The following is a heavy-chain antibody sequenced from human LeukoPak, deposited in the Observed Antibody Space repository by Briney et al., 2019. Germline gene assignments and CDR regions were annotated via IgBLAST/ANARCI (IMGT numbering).Heavy chain of an antibody. J-gene: IGHJ3*02. V-gene: IGHV3-9*01. CDR1: GFTFDDYA. CDR2: ISWNSGSI. CDR3: ATDYGSGSYYPPDAFDI. Sequence: GGSLRLSCAASGFTFDDYAMHWVRQAPGKGLEWVSGISWNSGSIGYADSVKGRFTISRDNAKNSLYLQMNSLRAEDTALYYCATDYGSGSYYPPDAFDIWGQGTMVTVSS. D-gene: IGHD3-10*01.